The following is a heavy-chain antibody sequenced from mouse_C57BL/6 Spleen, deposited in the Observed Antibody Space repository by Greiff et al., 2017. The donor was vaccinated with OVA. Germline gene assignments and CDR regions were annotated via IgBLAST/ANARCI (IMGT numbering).Heavy chain of an antibody. Sequence: VKLMESGAELVKPGASVKISCKASGYAFSSYWMNWVKQRPGKGLEWIGQIYPGDGDTNYNGKFKGKATLTADKSSSTAYMQLSSLTSEDSAVYFCARGIDYYGSIYAMDDWGQGTSVTVSS. CDR2: IYPGDGDT. CDR3: ARGIDYYGSIYAMDD. V-gene: IGHV1-80*01. J-gene: IGHJ4*01. D-gene: IGHD1-1*01. CDR1: GYAFSSYW.